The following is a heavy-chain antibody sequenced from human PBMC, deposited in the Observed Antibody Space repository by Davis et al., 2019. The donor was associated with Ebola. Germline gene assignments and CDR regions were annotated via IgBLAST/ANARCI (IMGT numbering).Heavy chain of an antibody. V-gene: IGHV3-21*01. D-gene: IGHD4-17*01. Sequence: GESLKISCAASGFAFSIYSINWVRQAPGKGLEWVSCISSSISYIYYADSVKGRFTISRDNAKNSLYLQMNSLRAEDTAVYYCATGNYGDYHGYWGQGTLVTVSS. CDR3: ATGNYGDYHGY. CDR2: ISSSISYI. J-gene: IGHJ4*02. CDR1: GFAFSIYS.